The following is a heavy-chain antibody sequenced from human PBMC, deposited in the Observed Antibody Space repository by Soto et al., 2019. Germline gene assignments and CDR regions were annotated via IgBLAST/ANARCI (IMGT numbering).Heavy chain of an antibody. V-gene: IGHV3-15*07. CDR3: ATQPAFLNA. CDR2: IKSNTDGGTV. CDR1: GFSFSSAW. D-gene: IGHD3-3*02. Sequence: ELQLVESGGGLVQPGGSLRLSCAASGFSFSSAWMNWVRQAPGTGLEWVGRIKSNTDGGTVDYTESVQGRFAISRDDSKATLFLQMNSLKTEDTAVYYCATQPAFLNAWGQGTMVTVSS. J-gene: IGHJ3*01.